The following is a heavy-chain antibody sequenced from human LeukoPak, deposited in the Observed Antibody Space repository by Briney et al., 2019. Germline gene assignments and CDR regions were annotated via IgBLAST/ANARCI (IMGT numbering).Heavy chain of an antibody. J-gene: IGHJ3*02. D-gene: IGHD1-26*01. CDR2: ISYDGSNK. Sequence: GGSLRLSCAASGFTFSTFEMHWVRQAPGKGLEWVAVISYDGSNKYYADSVKGRFTISRDNSKNTLYLQMNSLRAEDTAVYYCARPIVGALPLDAFDIWGQGTMVTVSS. V-gene: IGHV3-30-3*01. CDR3: ARPIVGALPLDAFDI. CDR1: GFTFSTFE.